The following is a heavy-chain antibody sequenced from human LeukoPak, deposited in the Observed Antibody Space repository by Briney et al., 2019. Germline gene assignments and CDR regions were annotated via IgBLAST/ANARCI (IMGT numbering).Heavy chain of an antibody. J-gene: IGHJ4*02. V-gene: IGHV4-39*01. Sequence: PSEILSLTCTVSGGSISSHGYYWAWIRQPPGKGLEWIGNIYYSGDTYYNPSLKSRVTISVDTSKNQFSLKLSSVTAADTAVYYCARHVRSNYAPLDYWGQGTLVTVSS. CDR1: GGSISSHGYY. D-gene: IGHD4-11*01. CDR3: ARHVRSNYAPLDY. CDR2: IYYSGDT.